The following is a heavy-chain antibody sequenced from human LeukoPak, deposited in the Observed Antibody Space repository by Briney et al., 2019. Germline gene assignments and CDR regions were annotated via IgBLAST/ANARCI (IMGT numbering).Heavy chain of an antibody. CDR1: GYTFTSYG. CDR2: ISAYNGNT. J-gene: IGHJ6*02. CDR3: ARLPWGYYYYYYGMDV. V-gene: IGHV1-18*01. Sequence: ASVKVSCKASGYTFTSYGISWVRQAPGQGLEWMGWISAYNGNTNYAQKLQGRVTMTTDTSTSTAYMELRSLRSDGTAVYYCARLPWGYYYYYYGMDVWGQGTTVTVSS. D-gene: IGHD7-27*01.